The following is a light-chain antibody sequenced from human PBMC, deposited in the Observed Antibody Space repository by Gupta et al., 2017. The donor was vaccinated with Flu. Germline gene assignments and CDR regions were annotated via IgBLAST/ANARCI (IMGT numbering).Light chain of an antibody. CDR2: DDS. J-gene: IGLJ2*01. V-gene: IGLV3-21*02. CDR3: QVWDSSSDSVV. CDR1: NIGSKR. Sequence: SYVLTQPPSVSVAPGQTARVTCGGSNIGSKRVHWYQQKPGQAPVVVVYDDSDRPSGIPERFSGSNSGNTATLTISRVEAGDEADYYCQVWDSSSDSVVFGGGTKLTVL.